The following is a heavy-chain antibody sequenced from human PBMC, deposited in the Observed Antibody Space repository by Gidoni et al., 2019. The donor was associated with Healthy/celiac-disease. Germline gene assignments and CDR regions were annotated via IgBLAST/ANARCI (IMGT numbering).Heavy chain of an antibody. Sequence: EVQLVESGGGLVQPGRSLRLSWAASGFTFDDYAMHWVRQAPGKGLEWVSSINWNSCTIDYADSVKGRFTISRDNAKNSLYLQMNSLRAEDTALYYCAKGSYYDRSAYFDYWGQGTLVTVSP. CDR2: INWNSCTI. CDR3: AKGSYYDRSAYFDY. D-gene: IGHD3-22*01. CDR1: GFTFDDYA. J-gene: IGHJ4*02. V-gene: IGHV3-9*01.